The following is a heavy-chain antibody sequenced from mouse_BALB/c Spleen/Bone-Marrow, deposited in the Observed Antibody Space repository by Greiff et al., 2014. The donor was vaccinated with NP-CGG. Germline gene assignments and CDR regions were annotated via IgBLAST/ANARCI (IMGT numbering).Heavy chain of an antibody. CDR3: VTIYYGNSYAMDY. Sequence: VQLQQSGGGLVQPGGSRKLSCAASGFTFSDYGMAWVRQAPGKGPEWVAFISNLAYSIYYADTVTGRFTISRENAKNTLYLEMSSLRSEDTAMYYCVTIYYGNSYAMDYWGQGTSVTVSS. CDR1: GFTFSDYG. CDR2: ISNLAYSI. J-gene: IGHJ4*01. V-gene: IGHV5-15*02. D-gene: IGHD2-1*01.